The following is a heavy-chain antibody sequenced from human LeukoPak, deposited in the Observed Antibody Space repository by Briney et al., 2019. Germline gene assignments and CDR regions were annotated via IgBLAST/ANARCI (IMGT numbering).Heavy chain of an antibody. J-gene: IGHJ6*02. D-gene: IGHD2-2*02. CDR1: GFTFDSYG. V-gene: IGHV3-30*03. Sequence: GGSLRLSCAASGFTFDSYGMHWVRQAPGKGLEWVAVISYDGSYKYYADSVKGRFTVSRDNSKNTLYLQMNSLRAEDTAVYYCATLGYCSSTSCYTHYYYYGMDVWGQGTTVTVSS. CDR3: ATLGYCSSTSCYTHYYYYGMDV. CDR2: ISYDGSYK.